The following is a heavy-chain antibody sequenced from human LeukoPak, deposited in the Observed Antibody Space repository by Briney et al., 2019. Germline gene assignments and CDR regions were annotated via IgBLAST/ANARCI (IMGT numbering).Heavy chain of an antibody. J-gene: IGHJ3*02. CDR2: ISAIGGST. V-gene: IGHV3-23*01. Sequence: QPGGSLRLSCAASGFTFSSYAMTWVRQAPGKGLEWVSGISAIGGSTNYADSVKGRFTISRDNAKNSLYLQMNSLRAEDTAVYYCARDQGFGVGAVNAFDIWGQGTMVTVSS. D-gene: IGHD1-26*01. CDR3: ARDQGFGVGAVNAFDI. CDR1: GFTFSSYA.